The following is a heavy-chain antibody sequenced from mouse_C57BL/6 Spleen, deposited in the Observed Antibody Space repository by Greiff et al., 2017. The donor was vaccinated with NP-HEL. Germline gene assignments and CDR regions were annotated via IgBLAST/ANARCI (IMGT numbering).Heavy chain of an antibody. CDR2: IDPSNGNT. D-gene: IGHD2-4*01. CDR3: ARERACDYDAYSAMAY. V-gene: IGHV14-3*01. J-gene: IGHJ4*01. CDR1: GFNIKNTY. Sequence: EVQRVESVAELVRPGASVKLSCTASGFNIKNTYMHWVKQRPEQGLEWIGRIDPSNGNTKYAPKFQGKATFTVDTSSNPAYLQPSILTSEDTAFYYFARERACDYDAYSAMAYWGQGTSVTVSS.